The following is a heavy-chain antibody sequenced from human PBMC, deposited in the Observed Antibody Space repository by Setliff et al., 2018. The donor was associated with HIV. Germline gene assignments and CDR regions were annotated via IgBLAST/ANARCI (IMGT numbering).Heavy chain of an antibody. V-gene: IGHV1-2*02. CDR1: GYTFTGYY. CDR3: ARGTDFWSGSSNFDY. Sequence: ASVKVSCKASGYTFTGYYLHWVRQAPGQGPEWMGWINPNSGGTNYAQKFQGRVTMTRATSISTAYMELSRLRSDDAAVYYCARGTDFWSGSSNFDYWGQGTQVTVSS. J-gene: IGHJ4*02. CDR2: INPNSGGT. D-gene: IGHD3-3*01.